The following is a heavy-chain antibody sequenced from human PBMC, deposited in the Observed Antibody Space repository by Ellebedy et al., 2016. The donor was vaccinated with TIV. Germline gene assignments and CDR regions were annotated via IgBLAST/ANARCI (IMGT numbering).Heavy chain of an antibody. D-gene: IGHD3-3*01. V-gene: IGHV3-7*03. Sequence: GESLKISCAASGFTFSNYWMSWVRQAPGKGLEWVANIKQDGSEKNYVDSVKGRFTISRDNAKNSLSLQMNSLRGEDTAVYYCASLKLLFGVVISIFDYWGQGTLVTVSS. J-gene: IGHJ4*02. CDR1: GFTFSNYW. CDR2: IKQDGSEK. CDR3: ASLKLLFGVVISIFDY.